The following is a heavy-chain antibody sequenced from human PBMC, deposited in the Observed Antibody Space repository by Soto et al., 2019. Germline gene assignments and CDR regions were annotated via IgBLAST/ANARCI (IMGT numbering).Heavy chain of an antibody. Sequence: EVQLLESGGGLVQPGGSLXLSCAASGFXFXXYAMSWVRQAPGKGLEWVSAISGSGGSTYYADSVKGRFTISRDNSKNTLYLQMNSLRAEDTAVYYCAKSREQWLDTDVHFDYWGQGTLVTVSS. V-gene: IGHV3-23*01. J-gene: IGHJ4*02. CDR1: GFXFXXYA. CDR3: AKSREQWLDTDVHFDY. CDR2: ISGSGGST. D-gene: IGHD6-19*01.